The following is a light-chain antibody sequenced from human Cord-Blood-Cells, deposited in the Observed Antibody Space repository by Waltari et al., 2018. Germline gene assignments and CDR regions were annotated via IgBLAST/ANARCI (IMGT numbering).Light chain of an antibody. CDR1: QSLLHSNGYNY. J-gene: IGKJ2*01. V-gene: IGKV2-28*01. CDR2: LGS. CDR3: MQALQTLYT. Sequence: DIVMTQSPLSLPVTPGAPASISCRSSQSLLHSNGYNYLDWYLQKPGQSPQLLIYLGSNRASGVPDRLSGSGSGADFTLKTSRVESEDVGVYDCMQALQTLYTFSQGTKLEIK.